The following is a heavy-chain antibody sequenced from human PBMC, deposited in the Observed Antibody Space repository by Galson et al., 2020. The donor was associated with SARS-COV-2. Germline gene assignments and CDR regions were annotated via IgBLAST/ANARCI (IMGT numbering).Heavy chain of an antibody. CDR3: TRELDV. CDR2: IYSSGTT. V-gene: IGHV4-61*02. J-gene: IGHJ6*02. CDR1: GDSISSVSSF. Sequence: SGTLSLTCTVSGDSISSVSSFWSWIRLPAGKGLEWIGRIYSSGTTNYNPSLKSRVTISLDTSKNQVSLMVNSVTAADTAVYYCTRELDVWGQGTTVTVSS.